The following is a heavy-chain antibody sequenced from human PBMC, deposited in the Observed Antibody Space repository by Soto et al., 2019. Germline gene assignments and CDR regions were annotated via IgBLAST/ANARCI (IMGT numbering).Heavy chain of an antibody. CDR1: GGAISNFY. D-gene: IGHD6-19*01. V-gene: IGHV4-59*08. J-gene: IGHJ4*02. CDR3: SRHVGYSSGWYGDYFDY. Sequence: SETLSLTCTVSGGAISNFYWSWIREPPGKGLEWIGYIYYSGNTNYNPSIESRVTISVDTSKNQFSLRLSSVTAADTAVYFCSRHVGYSSGWYGDYFDYWGPGTLVTVSS. CDR2: IYYSGNT.